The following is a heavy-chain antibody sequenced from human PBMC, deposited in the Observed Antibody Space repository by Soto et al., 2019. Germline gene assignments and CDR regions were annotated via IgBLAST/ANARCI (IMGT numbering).Heavy chain of an antibody. D-gene: IGHD3-22*01. CDR3: AKMSSENYYDPVFS. J-gene: IGHJ4*02. Sequence: QVQLVESGGGLVKTSGSLRIACAASGFTFSDYYMSWVRQAPGKGLEWVSYISSSGNTIYYADSVKGRFTISRDNAKNSVYLQMYRLRAEDTALYFCAKMSSENYYDPVFSWGQGTLVTVSS. V-gene: IGHV3-11*01. CDR2: ISSSGNTI. CDR1: GFTFSDYY.